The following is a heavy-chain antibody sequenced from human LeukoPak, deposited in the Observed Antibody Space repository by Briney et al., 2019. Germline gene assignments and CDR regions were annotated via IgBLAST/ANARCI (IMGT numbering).Heavy chain of an antibody. CDR3: ARDRGPRTGFMVREAYDY. J-gene: IGHJ4*02. CDR2: INADGSIT. Sequence: GGSLRLSCAASGFTFSDYWIHWVRQAPGKGLVWVSRINADGSITNYADSVKGRFSISRDDAKNTLYLQMSSLRAEDTAVYYCARDRGPRTGFMVREAYDYWGQGTLVTVSS. CDR1: GFTFSDYW. V-gene: IGHV3-74*01. D-gene: IGHD3-10*01.